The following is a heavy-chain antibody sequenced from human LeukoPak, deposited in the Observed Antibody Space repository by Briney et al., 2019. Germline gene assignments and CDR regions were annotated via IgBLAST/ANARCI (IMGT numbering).Heavy chain of an antibody. J-gene: IGHJ4*02. V-gene: IGHV4-38-2*01. CDR1: GYSISSGDY. Sequence: PSETLSLTCAVSGYSISSGDYWGCIRQPPGKGLGWIGTIYNSVRTFYSPSLKRPVSLAIYPSKRHFSLTLSSVTAADTAVYYCERKRSEPLGNGGSFDYWGQGTLVTVSS. D-gene: IGHD3-16*01. CDR3: ERKRSEPLGNGGSFDY. CDR2: IYNSVRT.